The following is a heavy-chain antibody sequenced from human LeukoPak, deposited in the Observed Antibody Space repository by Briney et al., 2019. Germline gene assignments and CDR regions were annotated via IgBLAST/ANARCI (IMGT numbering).Heavy chain of an antibody. J-gene: IGHJ5*02. D-gene: IGHD3-10*01. Sequence: PSETLSLTCTVSGGSISSYYWSWIRQPPGKGLEWIGYIYYSGCTNYNPSLKSRVPISVDTSKNQFSLKLSSVTAADTAVYYCARRIGGGSGGPPWFDPWGQETLVTVSS. V-gene: IGHV4-59*08. CDR1: GGSISSYY. CDR2: IYYSGCT. CDR3: ARRIGGGSGGPPWFDP.